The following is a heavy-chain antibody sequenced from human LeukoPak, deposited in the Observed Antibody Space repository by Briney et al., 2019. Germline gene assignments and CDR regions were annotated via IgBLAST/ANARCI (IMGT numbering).Heavy chain of an antibody. J-gene: IGHJ4*02. D-gene: IGHD3-3*01. V-gene: IGHV1-2*02. CDR1: GYTFTGYY. Sequence: ASVKVSCKASGYTFTGYYMHWVRQAPGQGLEWMGWINPNSGGTNYAQKFQGRVTMTRDTSISTAYMELSRLRSDDTAVYYCARAEGGTIFGVVISRGQGTLVTVSS. CDR3: ARAEGGTIFGVVIS. CDR2: INPNSGGT.